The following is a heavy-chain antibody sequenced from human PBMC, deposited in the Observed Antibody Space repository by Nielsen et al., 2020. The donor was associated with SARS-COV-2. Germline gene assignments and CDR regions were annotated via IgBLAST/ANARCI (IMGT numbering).Heavy chain of an antibody. CDR3: ARDLGYCSSTSCSYWYFDL. Sequence: ASVKVSCKASGYTFTSDYMHWVRQAPGQGLEWMGIINPSGGSTSYAQKFQGRVTMTRDTSTSTVYMELSSLRSEDTAVYYCARDLGYCSSTSCSYWYFDLWGRGTLVTVSS. CDR1: GYTFTSDY. J-gene: IGHJ2*01. D-gene: IGHD2-2*01. V-gene: IGHV1-46*01. CDR2: INPSGGST.